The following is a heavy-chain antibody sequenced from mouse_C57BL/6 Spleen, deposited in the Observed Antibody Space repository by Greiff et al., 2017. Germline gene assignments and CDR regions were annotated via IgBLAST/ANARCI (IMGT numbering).Heavy chain of an antibody. CDR2: IDPSDSET. CDR1: GYTFTSYW. Sequence: QVQLQQPGAELVRPGSSVKLSCKASGYTFTSYWMHWVKQRPIQGLEWIGNIDPSDSETHSNQKFKDKDTLTVDKSSSTAYMQLSSLTSEDSAVYYCARGEKSNYVGYAMDYWGQGTSVTVAA. J-gene: IGHJ4*01. CDR3: ARGEKSNYVGYAMDY. D-gene: IGHD2-5*01. V-gene: IGHV1-52*01.